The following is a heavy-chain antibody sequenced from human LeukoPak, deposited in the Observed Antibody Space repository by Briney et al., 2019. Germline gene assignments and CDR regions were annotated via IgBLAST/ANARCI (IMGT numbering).Heavy chain of an antibody. Sequence: ASVKVSCKASGDSFSDYSMHWVRQAPGQGLEWMGRITSNSGGTSYAQKFQGRVITTRDKSINTAYMELSGLTSDDTAVYYCARGGSGSGYLYYFDYWGQGTLVSVSS. CDR2: ITSNSGGT. J-gene: IGHJ4*02. D-gene: IGHD3-10*01. V-gene: IGHV1-2*06. CDR1: GDSFSDYS. CDR3: ARGGSGSGYLYYFDY.